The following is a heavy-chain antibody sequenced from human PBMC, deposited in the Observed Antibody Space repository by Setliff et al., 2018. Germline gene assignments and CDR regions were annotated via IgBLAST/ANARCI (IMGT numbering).Heavy chain of an antibody. Sequence: SVKVSCKASGATFSSHGISWVRQAPGQGLEWMGGTIPMFGTTEYAQKFQGRLTIITDESTNTAFMQLSSLRSDDTAVYYCVREGVDRRSSTDYRYYMDVWGKGTPGHRLL. CDR1: GATFSSHG. CDR2: TIPMFGTT. D-gene: IGHD6-6*01. J-gene: IGHJ6*03. CDR3: VREGVDRRSSTDYRYYMDV. V-gene: IGHV1-69*05.